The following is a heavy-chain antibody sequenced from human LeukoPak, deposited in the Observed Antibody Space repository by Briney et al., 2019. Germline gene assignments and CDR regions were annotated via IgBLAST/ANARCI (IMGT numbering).Heavy chain of an antibody. CDR2: IYHSGST. V-gene: IGHV4-38-2*02. Sequence: SSETLSLTCTVSGYSISSGYYWGWIRQPPGKGLEWIGSIYHSGSTYYNPSLKSRVTISVDTSKNQFSLKLSSVTAADTAVYYCAREVVPAAIPWDWFDPWGQGTLVTVSS. D-gene: IGHD2-2*02. J-gene: IGHJ5*02. CDR1: GYSISSGYY. CDR3: AREVVPAAIPWDWFDP.